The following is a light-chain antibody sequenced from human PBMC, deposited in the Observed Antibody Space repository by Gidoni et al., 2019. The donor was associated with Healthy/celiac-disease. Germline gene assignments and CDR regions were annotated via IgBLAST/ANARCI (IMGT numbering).Light chain of an antibody. CDR3: QQYGSSQGWT. CDR1: QSVSSSY. V-gene: IGKV3-20*01. CDR2: CAS. Sequence: RASQSVSSSYLAWYQQKPGQAPRLLIYCASSRATCIPDRFSGSGSGTDFTLTISRLEPEDFAVYYCQQYGSSQGWTFGQGTKVEIK. J-gene: IGKJ1*01.